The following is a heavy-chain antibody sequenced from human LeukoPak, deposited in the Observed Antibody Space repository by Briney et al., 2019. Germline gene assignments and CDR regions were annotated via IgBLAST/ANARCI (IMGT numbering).Heavy chain of an antibody. D-gene: IGHD1-26*01. J-gene: IGHJ4*02. Sequence: GGSLRLSCTGSAFTFSSYSMNWVRQAPGKGLEWVSSISRSSSDIYYADSAKGRFTISRDNAKKLLYLQMKSLRAEDTAVYYCARRGYHDYSGFDYWGQGTLVTVSS. CDR2: ISRSSSDI. V-gene: IGHV3-21*01. CDR1: AFTFSSYS. CDR3: ARRGYHDYSGFDY.